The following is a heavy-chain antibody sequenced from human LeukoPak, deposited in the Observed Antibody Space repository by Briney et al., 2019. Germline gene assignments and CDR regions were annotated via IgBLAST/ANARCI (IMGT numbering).Heavy chain of an antibody. CDR1: GFTFSSYI. CDR2: ISSSSSTI. V-gene: IGHV3-48*01. Sequence: QPGGSLRLSCAASGFTFSSYIMNWVRQAPGKGLEWVSNISSSSSTIAYADSMKGRFTISRDNAKNSLYLQMNSLRAEDTAVYYCAKDLKTTALVPELDYWGQGTLVTVSS. D-gene: IGHD4-11*01. J-gene: IGHJ4*02. CDR3: AKDLKTTALVPELDY.